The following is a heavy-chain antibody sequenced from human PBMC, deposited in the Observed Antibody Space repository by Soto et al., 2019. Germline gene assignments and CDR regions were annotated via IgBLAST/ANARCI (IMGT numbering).Heavy chain of an antibody. CDR3: ARNPFWSGSEGYYFDY. D-gene: IGHD3-3*01. CDR1: GFTCSSYW. V-gene: IGHV3-74*01. J-gene: IGHJ4*02. CDR2: INSDGSST. Sequence: GGSLRLSCAASGFTCSSYWMHWVRQAPGKGLVWVSRINSDGSSTSYADSVKGRFTISRDNAKNTLYLQMNSLRAEDTAVYYCARNPFWSGSEGYYFDYWGQGTLVTSPQ.